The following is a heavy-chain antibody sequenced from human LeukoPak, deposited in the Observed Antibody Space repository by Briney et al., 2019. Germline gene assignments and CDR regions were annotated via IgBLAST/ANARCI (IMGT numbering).Heavy chain of an antibody. CDR2: ISSSGSFT. CDR3: ARNYYDNTGYYRDAFDV. CDR1: GFTFSGYN. Sequence: GGSLRLSCAAPGFTFSGYNMNWVRQAPGKGLEWVSYISSSGSFTYYADSLKGRFTVSRDNAKNSLFLQMNSLRAEDTAVYYCARNYYDNTGYYRDAFDVWGQGTMVTVSS. J-gene: IGHJ3*01. D-gene: IGHD3-22*01. V-gene: IGHV3-21*01.